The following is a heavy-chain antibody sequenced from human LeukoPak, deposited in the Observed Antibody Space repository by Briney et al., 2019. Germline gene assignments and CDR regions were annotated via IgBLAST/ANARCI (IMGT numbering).Heavy chain of an antibody. CDR2: ISSSSSTI. CDR1: GFTFSSYS. CDR3: ARDPGIAVAGMDV. V-gene: IGHV3-48*04. J-gene: IGHJ6*02. D-gene: IGHD6-19*01. Sequence: GGSLRLSCAASGFTFSSYSMNWVRQAPGKGLEWVSYISSSSSTIYYADSVKGRFTISRDNAKNSLYLQMNSLRAEDTAVYYCARDPGIAVAGMDVWGQGTTVIVSS.